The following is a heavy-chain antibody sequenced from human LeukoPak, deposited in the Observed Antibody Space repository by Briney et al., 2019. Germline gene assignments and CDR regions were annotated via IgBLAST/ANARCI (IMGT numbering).Heavy chain of an antibody. J-gene: IGHJ4*02. D-gene: IGHD2-2*01. CDR2: IWNSGNS. V-gene: IGHV4-31*03. CDR1: AGSINSGGYF. CDR3: ARYHCGSTYCPGVDF. Sequence: PSETLSLTCTVSAGSINSGGYFWTWVRQHPGEGLEWIGYIWNSGNSYYNPSLSSRVIISADSSKSTFSLKLSPVTAADTAVYYCARYHCGSTYCPGVDFYGQGTLVTVSS.